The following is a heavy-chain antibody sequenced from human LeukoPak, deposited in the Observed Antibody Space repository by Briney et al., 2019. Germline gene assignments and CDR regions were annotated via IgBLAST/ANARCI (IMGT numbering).Heavy chain of an antibody. V-gene: IGHV4-34*01. D-gene: IGHD3-22*01. Sequence: GSLRLSCAASGFTFSGYDMSWVRQPPGKGLEWIGEINHSGSTNYNPSLKSRVTISVDTSKNQFSLKPSSVTAADTAVYYCARAQDFSDSSGPNYLDFWGQGILVTVSS. CDR3: ARAQDFSDSSGPNYLDF. CDR2: INHSGST. CDR1: GFTFSGYD. J-gene: IGHJ4*02.